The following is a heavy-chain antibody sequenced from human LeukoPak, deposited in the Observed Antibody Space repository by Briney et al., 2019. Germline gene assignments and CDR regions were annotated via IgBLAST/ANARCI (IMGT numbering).Heavy chain of an antibody. V-gene: IGHV3-23*01. Sequence: PGGSLRLSCAASGFTFSSYAMSWVRQAPGKGLEWVSATSGSGGSTYYADSVKGRFTISRDNSKNTLYLQMNSLRVEDTAVYYCAKEPYDSSGYYDAFDIWGQGTMVTVSS. J-gene: IGHJ3*02. D-gene: IGHD3-22*01. CDR1: GFTFSSYA. CDR3: AKEPYDSSGYYDAFDI. CDR2: TSGSGGST.